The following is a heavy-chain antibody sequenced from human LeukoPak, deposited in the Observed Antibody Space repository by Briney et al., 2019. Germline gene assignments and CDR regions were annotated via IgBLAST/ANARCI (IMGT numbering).Heavy chain of an antibody. CDR1: GGSISTYY. D-gene: IGHD4-17*01. J-gene: IGHJ6*02. CDR2: IYYTGTT. CDR3: AREDPQTTVPEGMDV. Sequence: SETLSLTCSVSGGSISTYYWSWIRQLPGKGLEWSGHIYYTGTTNYNPSLRSRVTISVDTSRNQFSMRLSSVTAADTAVYYCAREDPQTTVPEGMDVWGHGTTVIVSS. V-gene: IGHV4-59*01.